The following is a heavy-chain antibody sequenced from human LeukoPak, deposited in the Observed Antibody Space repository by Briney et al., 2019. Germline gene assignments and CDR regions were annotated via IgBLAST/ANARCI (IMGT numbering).Heavy chain of an antibody. Sequence: SETLSLTCAVYGGSFSGYYWSWIRQPPGKGLEWIGEINHSGSTNYNPSLKSRVTISVDTSKNQFSLKLSSVTAADTAVYYCAREEATTVTTSWGQGTLVTVSS. CDR2: INHSGST. CDR1: GGSFSGYY. CDR3: AREEATTVTTS. V-gene: IGHV4-34*01. J-gene: IGHJ4*02. D-gene: IGHD4-17*01.